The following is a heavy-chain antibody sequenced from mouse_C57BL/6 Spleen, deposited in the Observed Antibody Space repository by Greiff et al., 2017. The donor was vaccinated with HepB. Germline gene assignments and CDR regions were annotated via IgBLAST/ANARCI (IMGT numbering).Heavy chain of an antibody. V-gene: IGHV1-81*01. CDR1: GYTFTSYG. CDR3: AGGSSLYWYFDV. CDR2: IYPRSGNT. Sequence: VQLQQSGAELARPGASVKLSCKASGYTFTSYGISWVKQRTGQGLEWIGEIYPRSGNTYYNEKFKGKATLTADKSSSTAYMELRSLTSEDSAVYFCAGGSSLYWYFDVWGTGTTVTVSS. J-gene: IGHJ1*03. D-gene: IGHD1-1*01.